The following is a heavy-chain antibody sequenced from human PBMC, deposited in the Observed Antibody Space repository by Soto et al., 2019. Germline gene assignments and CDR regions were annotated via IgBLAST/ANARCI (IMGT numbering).Heavy chain of an antibody. CDR1: GFTFDDYA. CDR2: ISWNIGSI. Sequence: GGSLRLSCAASGFTFDDYAMHWVRQAPGKGLEWVSGISWNIGSIGYADSVKGRFTISRDNAKNSLYLQMNSLRAEDTALYYCAKDRKLRSTPPFFDYWGQGTLVTVSS. J-gene: IGHJ4*02. CDR3: AKDRKLRSTPPFFDY. D-gene: IGHD4-17*01. V-gene: IGHV3-9*01.